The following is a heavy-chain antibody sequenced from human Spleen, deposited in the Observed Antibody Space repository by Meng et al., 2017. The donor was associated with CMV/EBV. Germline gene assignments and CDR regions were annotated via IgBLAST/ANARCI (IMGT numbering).Heavy chain of an antibody. CDR3: ARVAAAGRGMDV. V-gene: IGHV3-7*04. CDR1: GFTFSSHW. J-gene: IGHJ6*02. Sequence: GESLKISCAASGFTFSSHWMTWVRQAPGKGLEWVANINQDGSQKNYVDSVKGRFTISRDNAKNSLFLQMNSPRAEDTAVYYCARVAAAGRGMDVWGPGTTVTVSS. CDR2: INQDGSQK. D-gene: IGHD6-13*01.